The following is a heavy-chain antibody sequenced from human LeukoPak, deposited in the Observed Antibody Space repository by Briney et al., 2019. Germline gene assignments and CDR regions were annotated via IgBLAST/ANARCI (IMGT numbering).Heavy chain of an antibody. D-gene: IGHD4-23*01. CDR1: GFTFSSYG. V-gene: IGHV3-33*06. Sequence: GGSLRLSCAASGFTFSSYGMHWVRQAPGKGLEWVAGILYDGSNEYYVDSVKGRFTISRDNSKNTLYLQMNSLRAEDTAVYYCAKVRWPYSDYWGQGTLVTVSS. CDR3: AKVRWPYSDY. CDR2: ILYDGSNE. J-gene: IGHJ4*02.